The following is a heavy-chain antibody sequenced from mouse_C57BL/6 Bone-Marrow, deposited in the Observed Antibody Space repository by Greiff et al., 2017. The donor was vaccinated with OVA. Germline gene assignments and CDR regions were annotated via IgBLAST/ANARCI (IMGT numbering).Heavy chain of an antibody. Sequence: EVQLHQSGAELVRPGASVKLSCTASGFNIKDDYMHWVKQRPEQGLEWIGWIDPENGDTEYASKFQGKATITVDPSSNTAYLQLSSLTSEDTADSYCTTGYGSIRFAYWGQGTLVTVSA. CDR1: GFNIKDDY. V-gene: IGHV14-4*01. J-gene: IGHJ3*01. D-gene: IGHD1-1*01. CDR3: TTGYGSIRFAY. CDR2: IDPENGDT.